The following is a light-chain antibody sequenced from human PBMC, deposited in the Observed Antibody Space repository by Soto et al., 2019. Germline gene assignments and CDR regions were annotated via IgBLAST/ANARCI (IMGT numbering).Light chain of an antibody. Sequence: DIQMTQSPSSLSASVGDRVTITCRASQGIRNYLAWYQQKPGKVPKLLIYAASTLQSGVPSRFSGSGSGTDFNLTISSLQPEDVETYYCQKYNSDPRTFGHGTKVEIK. CDR1: QGIRNY. CDR3: QKYNSDPRT. J-gene: IGKJ1*01. V-gene: IGKV1-27*01. CDR2: AAS.